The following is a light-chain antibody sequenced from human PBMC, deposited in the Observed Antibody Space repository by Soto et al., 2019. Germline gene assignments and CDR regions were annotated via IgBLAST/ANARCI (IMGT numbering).Light chain of an antibody. CDR2: GTS. V-gene: IGKV3-20*01. J-gene: IGKJ2*01. CDR1: QSGSSNY. CDR3: QQYSSSTTMYT. Sequence: EIVLTQSPGTLSLSPGERATLSCRASQSGSSNYLSWYQQRPGQAPRLLIYGTSNRANGIPNRFSGSGSGTVFTLTMSRLEPEDFAVYSCQQYSSSTTMYTLGQRNKLEIK.